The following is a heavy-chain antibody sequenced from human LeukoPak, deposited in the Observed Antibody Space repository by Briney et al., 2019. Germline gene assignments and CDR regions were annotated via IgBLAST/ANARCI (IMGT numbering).Heavy chain of an antibody. CDR3: TTTTDHDY. J-gene: IGHJ4*02. CDR2: IRSKANSYAT. D-gene: IGHD2/OR15-2a*01. V-gene: IGHV3-73*01. CDR1: GFTFSGSA. Sequence: QPGGSLRLPCAASGFTFSGSAMHWVRQASGKGLEWVGRIRSKANSYATAYAASVKGRFTISRDDSKNTAYLQMNSLKTEDTAVYYCTTTTDHDYWGQGTLVTVSS.